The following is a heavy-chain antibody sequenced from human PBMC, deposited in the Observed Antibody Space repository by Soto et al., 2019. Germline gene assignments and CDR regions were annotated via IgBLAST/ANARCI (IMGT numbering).Heavy chain of an antibody. V-gene: IGHV4-34*01. CDR2: IHHSGST. Sequence: SETLYLNCDLSGLSFYSYYWGWIRQSPGKGLEWIGEIHHSGSTKYNPSLKSRVSLSVDTSTKQFSLKMTSMTAADRGVYYCARGVDSWSGYLFWGQGTPVTVSS. J-gene: IGHJ4*02. D-gene: IGHD3-3*01. CDR3: ARGVDSWSGYLF. CDR1: GLSFYSYY.